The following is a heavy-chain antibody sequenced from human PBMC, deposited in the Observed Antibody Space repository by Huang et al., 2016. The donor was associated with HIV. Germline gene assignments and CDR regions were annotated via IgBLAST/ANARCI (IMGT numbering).Heavy chain of an antibody. CDR3: ARERRDGYGMDV. V-gene: IGHV4-39*01. CDR1: GGSISSNAYY. CDR2: VHKRGST. D-gene: IGHD1-26*01. J-gene: IGHJ6*02. Sequence: QLQLQESGPGLVKPSETLSLTCAVSGGSISSNAYYCGWLRQPPGKGLEGIGSVHKRGSTYYNPSRESRVTMSGDTSKNQFSLRLSSVTAADTAVYYCARERRDGYGMDVWGQGTTVTVSS.